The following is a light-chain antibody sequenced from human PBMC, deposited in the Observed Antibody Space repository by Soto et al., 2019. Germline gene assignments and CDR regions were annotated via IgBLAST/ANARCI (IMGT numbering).Light chain of an antibody. V-gene: IGLV1-47*01. Sequence: QSVLTQPPSASGTPGQRVTISCSGSSSNIGSNYVYWYQQLPGTAPSLLMYRSSQRPSGVPDRFSGSKSGTSAALAISGLQSEDEADDYCSSGDDNRSGVVFGGGTKLTVL. CDR1: SSNIGSNY. CDR3: SSGDDNRSGVV. J-gene: IGLJ2*01. CDR2: RSS.